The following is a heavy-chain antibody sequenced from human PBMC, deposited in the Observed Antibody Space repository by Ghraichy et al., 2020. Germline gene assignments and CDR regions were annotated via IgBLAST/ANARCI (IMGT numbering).Heavy chain of an antibody. CDR3: ARAYYDYVWGSYRYYYYGMDV. J-gene: IGHJ6*02. CDR1: GGSISSYY. Sequence: SETLSLTCTVSGGSISSYYWSWIRQPPGKGLEWIGYIYYSGSTNYNPSLKSRVTISVDTSKNQFSLKLSSVTAADTAVYYCARAYYDYVWGSYRYYYYGMDVWGQGTTVTVSS. D-gene: IGHD3-16*02. CDR2: IYYSGST. V-gene: IGHV4-59*01.